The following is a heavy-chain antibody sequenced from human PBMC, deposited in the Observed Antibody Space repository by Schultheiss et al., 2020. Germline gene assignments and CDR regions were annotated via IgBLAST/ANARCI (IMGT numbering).Heavy chain of an antibody. D-gene: IGHD3-22*01. J-gene: IGHJ6*02. CDR2: IYTSGST. Sequence: SETLSLTCTVSGGSISSGSYYWSWIRQPAGKGLEWIGRIYTSGSTNYNPSLKSRVTISVDTSKNQFSLKLSSVTAADTAVYYCARAREYDSSGYYYYYGMDVWGQGTTVTVSS. CDR3: ARAREYDSSGYYYYYGMDV. V-gene: IGHV4-61*02. CDR1: GGSISSGSYY.